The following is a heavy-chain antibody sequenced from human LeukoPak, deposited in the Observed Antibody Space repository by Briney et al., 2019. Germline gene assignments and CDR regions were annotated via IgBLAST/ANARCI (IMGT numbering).Heavy chain of an antibody. Sequence: GASVKVSCKASGYTFTSYDTNWVRQATGQGLEWMGWMNPNSGNTGYAQKFQGRVTMTRNTSISTAYMELSSLRSEDTAVYYCARGPITFGGVIVIPKPPFDYWGQGTLVTVSS. D-gene: IGHD3-16*02. CDR2: MNPNSGNT. J-gene: IGHJ4*02. V-gene: IGHV1-8*01. CDR3: ARGPITFGGVIVIPKPPFDY. CDR1: GYTFTSYD.